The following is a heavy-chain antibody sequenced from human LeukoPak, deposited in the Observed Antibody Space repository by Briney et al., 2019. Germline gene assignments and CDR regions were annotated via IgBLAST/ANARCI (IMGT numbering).Heavy chain of an antibody. CDR1: GFTFSSYE. D-gene: IGHD4-17*01. V-gene: IGHV3-48*03. Sequence: GGSLRLSCAASGFTFSSYEMNWVRQAPGKGLEWVSYISSSGSTIYYADSVKGRFTISRDNAKNSLYLQMNSLRAEDTAVYYCARFYGDETYFDYWCQGTLVTVSS. CDR2: ISSSGSTI. J-gene: IGHJ4*02. CDR3: ARFYGDETYFDY.